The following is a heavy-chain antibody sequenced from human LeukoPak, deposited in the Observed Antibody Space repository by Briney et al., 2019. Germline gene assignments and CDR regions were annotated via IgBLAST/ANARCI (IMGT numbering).Heavy chain of an antibody. Sequence: GGSLRLSCAASGFTFSNDWMHWVREAPGKGLVWVSRINTDGSTTTYADSVKGRFTISRDNAKNTLYLQMNSLRVEDTAVYYCARSRGGSYHYWGQGTLVTVSS. V-gene: IGHV3-74*01. CDR2: INTDGSTT. CDR1: GFTFSNDW. CDR3: ARSRGGSYHY. D-gene: IGHD3-16*02. J-gene: IGHJ4*02.